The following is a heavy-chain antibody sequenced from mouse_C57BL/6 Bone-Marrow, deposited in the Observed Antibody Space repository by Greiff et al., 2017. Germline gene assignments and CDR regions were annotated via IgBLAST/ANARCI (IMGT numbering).Heavy chain of an antibody. D-gene: IGHD1-1*01. CDR2: IYPRSGNT. V-gene: IGHV1-81*01. CDR1: GYTFTSYG. Sequence: QVQLKESGAELARPGASVKLSCKASGYTFTSYGISWVKQRTGQGLEWIGEIYPRSGNTYYNEKFKGKATLTADKSSSTAYMELRSLTSEDSAVNVCAREGYYYGPAWFAYWGQGTLVTVSA. J-gene: IGHJ3*01. CDR3: AREGYYYGPAWFAY.